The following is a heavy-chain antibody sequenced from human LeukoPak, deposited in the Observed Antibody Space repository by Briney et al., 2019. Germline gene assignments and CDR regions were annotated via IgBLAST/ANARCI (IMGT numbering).Heavy chain of an antibody. J-gene: IGHJ6*03. D-gene: IGHD7-27*01. Sequence: SETLSLTCTVSGGSISSYYWSWIRQPPGKGLEWIGYIYYSGSTNYNPSLKSRVTISVDTSKNQFSLKLSSVTAADTAVYYCARDGRANWGSDYYYMDVWGEGTTVTVSS. CDR3: ARDGRANWGSDYYYMDV. V-gene: IGHV4-59*01. CDR1: GGSISSYY. CDR2: IYYSGST.